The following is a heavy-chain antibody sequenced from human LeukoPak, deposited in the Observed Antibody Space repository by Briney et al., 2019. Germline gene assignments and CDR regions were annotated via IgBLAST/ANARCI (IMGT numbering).Heavy chain of an antibody. CDR3: ARTPGALWSGESLPSPWFDN. CDR1: GGSIRSYF. CDR2: IDYSGNT. J-gene: IGHJ4*02. V-gene: IGHV4-59*01. D-gene: IGHD3-10*01. Sequence: PSETLSLTCIVSGGSIRSYFWSWIRQTSGKGLEWIGYIDYSGNTNYNPSLKSRATISVDTSKKQFSLSLSSVTAADTAVYYCARTPGALWSGESLPSPWFDNWGQGKVVTVSS.